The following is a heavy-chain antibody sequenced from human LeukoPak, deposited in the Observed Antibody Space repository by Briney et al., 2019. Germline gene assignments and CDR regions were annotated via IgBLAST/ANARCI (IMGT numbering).Heavy chain of an antibody. D-gene: IGHD6-13*01. J-gene: IGHJ6*02. CDR2: MNPNSGNT. Sequence: GASVKVSCKASGYTFTSYDINWVRQATGQGLEWMGWMNPNSGNTGYAQKFQGRVTMTRNTSISTAYMELSSLRSEDTAVYYCARGGTGYSSSWYENYYYGMDVRGQGTTVTVSS. CDR1: GYTFTSYD. V-gene: IGHV1-8*01. CDR3: ARGGTGYSSSWYENYYYGMDV.